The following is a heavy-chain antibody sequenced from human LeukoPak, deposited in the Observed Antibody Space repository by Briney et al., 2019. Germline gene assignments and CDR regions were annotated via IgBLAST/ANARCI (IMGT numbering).Heavy chain of an antibody. CDR2: ISSSGSTI. J-gene: IGHJ6*04. CDR1: GFTFSSYE. D-gene: IGHD3-10*01. CDR3: ARDCKLWFGELLSLYYYYGMDV. Sequence: GGSLRLSCAASGFTFSSYEMNWVRQAPGKGLEWVSHISSSGSTIYYADSVKGRFTISRDNAKNSLYLQMNSLRAEDTAVYYCARDCKLWFGELLSLYYYYGMDVWGKGTTVTVSS. V-gene: IGHV3-48*03.